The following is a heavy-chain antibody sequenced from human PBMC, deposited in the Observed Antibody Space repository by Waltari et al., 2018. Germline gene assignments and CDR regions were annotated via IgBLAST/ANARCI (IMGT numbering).Heavy chain of an antibody. CDR3: ARGRHYDYYYYGIGV. CDR1: GLLSTSGW. Sequence: EVELVASGGGLVQPGGSLRLSCAAPGLLSTSGWMHWVRQAPGKGLVWVSRINTDGTRISYADFVKGRFTISRDNAKKTLYLQMNGLRDEDTAVYYCARGRHYDYYYYGIGVWGQGTTVIVSS. CDR2: INTDGTRI. J-gene: IGHJ6*02. D-gene: IGHD4-17*01. V-gene: IGHV3-74*01.